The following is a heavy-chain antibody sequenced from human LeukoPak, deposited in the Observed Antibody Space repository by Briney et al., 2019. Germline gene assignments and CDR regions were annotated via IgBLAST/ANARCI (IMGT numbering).Heavy chain of an antibody. CDR2: IYTSGST. Sequence: NPSETLSLTCTVSGGSISSYYWSWIRQPAGKGLEWIGRIYTSGSTNYNPSLKSRVTISVDTSKNQFSLKLSSVTAADTAVYHCARTPSHSSGWYVYYYYMDVWGKGTTVTVSS. CDR1: GGSISSYY. J-gene: IGHJ6*03. CDR3: ARTPSHSSGWYVYYYYMDV. D-gene: IGHD6-19*01. V-gene: IGHV4-4*07.